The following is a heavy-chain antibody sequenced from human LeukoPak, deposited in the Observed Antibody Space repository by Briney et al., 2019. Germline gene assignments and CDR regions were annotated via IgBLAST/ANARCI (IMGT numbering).Heavy chain of an antibody. J-gene: IGHJ6*03. Sequence: TASETLSLTCTVSGGSISSSSYYWGWIRQPPGKGLEWIGSIYYSGSTYYNPSLKSRVTISVDTSKNQFSLKLSSVTAADTAVYYCARSYYGSGSYPRYYYRDVWGKGTTVTVSS. V-gene: IGHV4-39*07. CDR2: IYYSGST. D-gene: IGHD3-10*01. CDR3: ARSYYGSGSYPRYYYRDV. CDR1: GGSISSSSYY.